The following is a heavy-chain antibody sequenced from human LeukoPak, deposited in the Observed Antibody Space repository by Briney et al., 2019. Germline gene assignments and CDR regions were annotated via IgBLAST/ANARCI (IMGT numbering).Heavy chain of an antibody. Sequence: GGSLRPSCAASGFTFSSYWMSWVRQAPGKGLEWVANIKQDGSEKYYVDSVKGRFTISRDNAKNSLYLQMNSLRAEDTAVYYCARDSGSYLAPPHSQRPGVGWGQGTLVTVSS. J-gene: IGHJ4*02. CDR3: ARDSGSYLAPPHSQRPGVG. CDR1: GFTFSSYW. CDR2: IKQDGSEK. D-gene: IGHD1-26*01. V-gene: IGHV3-7*01.